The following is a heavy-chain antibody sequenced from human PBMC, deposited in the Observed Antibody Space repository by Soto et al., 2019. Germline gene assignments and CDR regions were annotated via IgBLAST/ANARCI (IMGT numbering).Heavy chain of an antibody. CDR3: ARYQVEESGSSSWIEY. Sequence: PSETLSLTCTVSGASVSSGIYYWSWIRHPPGKGLEWIGYILYTGSTNYNPSLKSRVTISVDTSKNQFSLKLTSVTAADTAVYYCARYQVEESGSSSWIEYWGQGSLVTVFS. J-gene: IGHJ4*02. D-gene: IGHD6-13*01. CDR2: ILYTGST. V-gene: IGHV4-61*01. CDR1: GASVSSGIYY.